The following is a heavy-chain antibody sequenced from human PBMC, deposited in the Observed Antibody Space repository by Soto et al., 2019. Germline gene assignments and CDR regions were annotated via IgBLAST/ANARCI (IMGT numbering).Heavy chain of an antibody. Sequence: QVQLVQSGAEVKKPGSSVKVSCKASGGTFSSYAISWVRQAPGQGLEWMGGIIPIFGTANYAQKFQGRVTINADESTSTAYMELSSLRSEDTAVYYCARRGEYYYDSSGYFDYWGQGTLVTVSS. CDR1: GGTFSSYA. D-gene: IGHD3-22*01. CDR3: ARRGEYYYDSSGYFDY. CDR2: IIPIFGTA. J-gene: IGHJ4*02. V-gene: IGHV1-69*01.